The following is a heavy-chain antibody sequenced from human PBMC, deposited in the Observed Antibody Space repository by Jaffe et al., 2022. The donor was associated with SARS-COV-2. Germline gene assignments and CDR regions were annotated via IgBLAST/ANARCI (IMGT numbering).Heavy chain of an antibody. J-gene: IGHJ6*02. CDR3: AGFLVGAPEPIYYYYGMDV. D-gene: IGHD1-26*01. CDR1: GGTFSSYA. Sequence: QVQLVQSGAEVKKPGSSVKVSCKASGGTFSSYAISWVRQAPGQGLEWMGGIIPIFGTANYAQKFQGRVTITADESTSTAYMELSSLRSEDTAVYYCAGFLVGAPEPIYYYYGMDVWGQGTTVTVSS. CDR2: IIPIFGTA. V-gene: IGHV1-69*01.